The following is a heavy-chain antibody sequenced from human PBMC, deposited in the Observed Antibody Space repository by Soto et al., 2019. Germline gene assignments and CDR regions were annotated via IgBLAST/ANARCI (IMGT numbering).Heavy chain of an antibody. D-gene: IGHD3-9*01. V-gene: IGHV4-39*01. CDR3: ASIGYFDWLLYPQSSKPSDY. J-gene: IGHJ4*02. CDR1: GGSISSSSYY. Sequence: SETLSLTCTVSGGSISSSSYYWGWIRQPPGKGLEWIGSIYYSGSTYYNPSLKSRVTISVDTSKNQFSRKLGSVTAADTAVYYCASIGYFDWLLYPQSSKPSDYWGQGTLVTVSS. CDR2: IYYSGST.